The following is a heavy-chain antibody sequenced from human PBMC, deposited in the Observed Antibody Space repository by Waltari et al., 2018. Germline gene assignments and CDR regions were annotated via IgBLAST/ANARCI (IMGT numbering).Heavy chain of an antibody. CDR2: IYTSGST. V-gene: IGHV4-61*02. J-gene: IGHJ3*02. CDR1: GGSISSGSYY. Sequence: QVQLQESGPGLVKPSQTLSLTCTVSGGSISSGSYYWSWIRQPAGKGLEWIGCIYTSGSTNYNPSLKSRVTISVDTSKNQFSLKLSSVTAADTAVYYCARDWLQGAFDIWGQGTMVTVSS. CDR3: ARDWLQGAFDI. D-gene: IGHD5-12*01.